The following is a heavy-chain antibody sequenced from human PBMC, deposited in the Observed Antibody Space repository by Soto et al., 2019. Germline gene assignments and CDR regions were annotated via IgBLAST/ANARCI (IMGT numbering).Heavy chain of an antibody. Sequence: GGSLRLSCAASGFTFSSYAMHWVRQAPGKGLEWVAVISYDGSNKYYADSVKGRFTISRDNSKNTLYLQMNSLRAEDTAVYYCARDANAIRFLEWLPAGYFDYWGQGTLVTVSS. J-gene: IGHJ4*02. CDR3: ARDANAIRFLEWLPAGYFDY. CDR1: GFTFSSYA. V-gene: IGHV3-30-3*01. CDR2: ISYDGSNK. D-gene: IGHD3-3*01.